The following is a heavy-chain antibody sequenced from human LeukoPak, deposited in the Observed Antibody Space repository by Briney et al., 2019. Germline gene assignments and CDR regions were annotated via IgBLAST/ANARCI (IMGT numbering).Heavy chain of an antibody. D-gene: IGHD2-2*01. Sequence: GGSLRLSCAASGFTFSSYWMSWVRQAPGKGLEWVANIKQDGSEKYYVDSVKGRFTISRDNAKNSLYLQMNSLRAEDTAVYYCARDPYQSDDAFNIWGQGTMVTVSS. CDR3: ARDPYQSDDAFNI. CDR1: GFTFSSYW. J-gene: IGHJ3*02. V-gene: IGHV3-7*01. CDR2: IKQDGSEK.